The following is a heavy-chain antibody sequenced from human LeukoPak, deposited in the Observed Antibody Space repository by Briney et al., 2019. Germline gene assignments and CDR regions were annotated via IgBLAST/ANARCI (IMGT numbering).Heavy chain of an antibody. CDR2: ISAYNGNT. J-gene: IGHJ4*02. CDR3: ARVSTYCGGDCYPPFDY. D-gene: IGHD2-21*02. Sequence: ASVKVSCKASGYTFTSYGISWVRQAPGQGLEWMGWISAYNGNTNYAQKLQGRVTMTTDTSTSTAYMELRSLRSDDTAVYYCARVSTYCGGDCYPPFDYWGQGTLVTASS. V-gene: IGHV1-18*01. CDR1: GYTFTSYG.